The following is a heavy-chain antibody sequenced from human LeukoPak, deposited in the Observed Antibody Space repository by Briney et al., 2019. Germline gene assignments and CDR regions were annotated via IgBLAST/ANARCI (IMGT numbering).Heavy chain of an antibody. CDR1: GYSSISYG. V-gene: IGHV1-18*01. CDR3: ARAPEGRYCRSARCSYWFDP. D-gene: IGHD2-2*01. CDR2: ISAYNGNT. Sequence: ASVKVSCKASGYSSISYGIRWVRQAPGQGLEWMGWISAYNGNTNYAQKLQDRVTLTTDTSTSTAYMELRSLRSDDTAVYYCARAPEGRYCRSARCSYWFDPWGQGTLVTVSS. J-gene: IGHJ5*02.